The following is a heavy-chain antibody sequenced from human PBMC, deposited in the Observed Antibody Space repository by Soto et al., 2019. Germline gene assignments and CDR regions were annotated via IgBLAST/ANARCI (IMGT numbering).Heavy chain of an antibody. CDR2: MNPNSGNT. CDR3: ARAYGSGSRYSYYYGRDV. J-gene: IGHJ6*02. Sequence: QVQLVQSGAEVKKPGASVKVSCKASGYTFTSYDINWVRQATEQGLEWMGWMNPNSGNTGYAQKFQGRVTMTRNTSIRPAYMALSSLSSEDTAVYYCARAYGSGSRYSYYYGRDVWGQGTTVTVSS. D-gene: IGHD3-10*01. CDR1: GYTFTSYD. V-gene: IGHV1-8*01.